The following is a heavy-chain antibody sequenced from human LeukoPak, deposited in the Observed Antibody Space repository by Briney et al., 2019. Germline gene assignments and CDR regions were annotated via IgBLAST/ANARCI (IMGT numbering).Heavy chain of an antibody. Sequence: ASVKVSCKASAYTFTSYGISWVRPAPGQGLEWIGWINAYNGNTNHAQKFQGRVTMTTDTSASTVYMELRSLRSDDTAVYYCARDYDSWSGSYWGQGTLVTVSS. V-gene: IGHV1-18*01. J-gene: IGHJ4*02. D-gene: IGHD3-3*01. CDR2: INAYNGNT. CDR3: ARDYDSWSGSY. CDR1: AYTFTSYG.